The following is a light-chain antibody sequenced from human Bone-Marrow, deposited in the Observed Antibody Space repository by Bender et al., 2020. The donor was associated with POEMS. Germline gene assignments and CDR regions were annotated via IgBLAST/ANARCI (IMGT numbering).Light chain of an antibody. V-gene: IGLV3-1*01. CDR2: QDT. CDR1: YLGDKY. J-gene: IGLJ2*01. Sequence: SYEVTPPPPVSVSPGQTASLPFPGDYLGDKYVAWYQQKPGQSPVLVIYQDTKRPSGIPERFSGSNSGNTATLTISGTQAMDEADYYCQAWDTYSVIFGGGTKLTVL. CDR3: QAWDTYSVI.